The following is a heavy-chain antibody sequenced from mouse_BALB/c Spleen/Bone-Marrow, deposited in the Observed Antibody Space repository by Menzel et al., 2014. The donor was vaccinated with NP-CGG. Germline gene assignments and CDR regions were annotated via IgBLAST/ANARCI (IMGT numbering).Heavy chain of an antibody. J-gene: IGHJ3*01. CDR1: GFTFSSFG. D-gene: IGHD2-12*01. Sequence: EVMLVESGGGLVQPGGSRKLSCAASGFTFSSFGMHWVRQAPEKGLEWAAYISSGSSTIYYADTVKGRFTISRDNPKNTLFLQMTSLRSEDTAMYYCARELLAYWGQGTLVTVSA. V-gene: IGHV5-17*02. CDR2: ISSGSSTI. CDR3: ARELLAY.